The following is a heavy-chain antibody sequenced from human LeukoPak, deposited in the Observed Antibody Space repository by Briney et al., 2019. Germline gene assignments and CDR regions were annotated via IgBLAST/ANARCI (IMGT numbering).Heavy chain of an antibody. CDR2: ISSSSSYT. J-gene: IGHJ4*02. CDR1: GGSISSYY. CDR3: AREPPSKSAVWWYFDY. V-gene: IGHV3-11*06. Sequence: LSLTCTVSGGSISSYYWSWIRQAPGKGLEWVSYISSSSSYTNYADSVKGRFTISRDNAKNSLYLQMNSLRAEDTAVYYCAREPPSKSAVWWYFDYWGQGTLVTVSS. D-gene: IGHD2-8*02.